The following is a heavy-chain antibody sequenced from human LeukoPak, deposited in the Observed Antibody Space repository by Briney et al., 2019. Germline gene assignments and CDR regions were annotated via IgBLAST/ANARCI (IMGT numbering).Heavy chain of an antibody. J-gene: IGHJ4*02. Sequence: GGSLRLSCAASGFTFSSYGMHWVRQAPGKGLEWVAFIQYDGSNKNYADSVKGRFTISRDNSKNTLYLQMNSLRAEDKAVYYCAKDQSGSYFDYWGQGTLVPVSS. V-gene: IGHV3-30*02. D-gene: IGHD2-15*01. CDR2: IQYDGSNK. CDR3: AKDQSGSYFDY. CDR1: GFTFSSYG.